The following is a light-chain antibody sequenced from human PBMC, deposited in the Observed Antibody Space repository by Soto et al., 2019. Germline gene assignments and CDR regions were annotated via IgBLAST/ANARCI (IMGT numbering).Light chain of an antibody. CDR3: SSYTSRSTVV. Sequence: QSALTQPPSASGAPGQSVTISCTGTSSDVGAYDYVSWYQQESGKAPKLLLYEVTKRPSGVPDRFSGSKSGTTASLTVSGLQAEDEADYYCSSYTSRSTVVFGGGTQLTVL. CDR1: SSDVGAYDY. V-gene: IGLV2-8*01. J-gene: IGLJ2*01. CDR2: EVT.